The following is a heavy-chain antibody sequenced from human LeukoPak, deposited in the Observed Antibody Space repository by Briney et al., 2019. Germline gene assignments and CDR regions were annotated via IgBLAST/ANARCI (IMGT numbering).Heavy chain of an antibody. V-gene: IGHV3-53*01. J-gene: IGHJ4*02. CDR2: IYSGGST. D-gene: IGHD4-17*01. Sequence: PGGSLRLSCAASGFTVSSNYMSWVRQAPGKGLEWVSVIYSGGSTYYADSVKGRFTLSRDNSKNTLYLQMNSLRAEDTAVYYCARCVPYGDYAFDYWGQGTLVTVSS. CDR3: ARCVPYGDYAFDY. CDR1: GFTVSSNY.